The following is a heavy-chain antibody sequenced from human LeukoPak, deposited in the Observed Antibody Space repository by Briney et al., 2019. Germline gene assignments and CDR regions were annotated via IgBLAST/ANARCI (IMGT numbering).Heavy chain of an antibody. Sequence: PSETLSLTCTVSGSSISPYYWSWIRQPAGKGLEWIGRIYTSGSTNYNPSLKSRVTVAVDTSKNQFSLKLSSVTAADTAVYYCAREGSTPTSYFDYWGQGTLVTVSS. CDR3: AREGSTPTSYFDY. J-gene: IGHJ4*02. CDR2: IYTSGST. D-gene: IGHD5/OR15-5a*01. CDR1: GSSISPYY. V-gene: IGHV4-4*07.